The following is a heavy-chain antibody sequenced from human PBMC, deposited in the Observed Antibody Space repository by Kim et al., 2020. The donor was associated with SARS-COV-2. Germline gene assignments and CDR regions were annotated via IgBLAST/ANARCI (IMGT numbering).Heavy chain of an antibody. CDR3: AKDNRFDYYGSGTYWYYGMDV. V-gene: IGHV3-30*18. CDR2: ISYDDSNK. Sequence: GGSLRLSCAASGFTFSNYGMHWVRQAPGKGLEWVAVISYDDSNKYYADSVKGRFTISRDNSKNTLYLQMNSLRAEDSAVYYCAKDNRFDYYGSGTYWYYGMDVWGQGTTVTVSS. J-gene: IGHJ6*01. CDR1: GFTFSNYG. D-gene: IGHD3-10*01.